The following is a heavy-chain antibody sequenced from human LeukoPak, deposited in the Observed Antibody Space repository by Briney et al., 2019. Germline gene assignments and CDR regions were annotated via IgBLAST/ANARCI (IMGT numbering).Heavy chain of an antibody. V-gene: IGHV3-11*05. CDR1: GFTFSAYY. CDR2: ISSSSSYT. Sequence: GGSLRLSCAASGFTFSAYYMSWIRQAPGEGLAWVSYISSSSSYTNYADSVKGRFTISRDNAKNSLYLQMNSLRAEDTAVYYCARGQDITRTFSVTVGNFDYWGQGTLVTVSS. CDR3: ARGQDITRTFSVTVGNFDY. D-gene: IGHD2-15*01. J-gene: IGHJ4*02.